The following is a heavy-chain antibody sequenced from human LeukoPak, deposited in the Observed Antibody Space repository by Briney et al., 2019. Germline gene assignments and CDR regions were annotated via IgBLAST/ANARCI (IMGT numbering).Heavy chain of an antibody. CDR1: GYSVTNDW. CDR2: IYPGDSDT. CDR3: ARLETTVVTPADY. J-gene: IGHJ4*02. Sequence: GESLKIYCKGSGYSVTNDWICWVRQMPGKGLETRGVIYPGDSDTTYSPSLQRQFTISTDKSISTAYLQWSSLKSSGTAMYYCARLETTVVTPADYWGQGTLVTVSS. D-gene: IGHD4-23*01. V-gene: IGHV5-51*01.